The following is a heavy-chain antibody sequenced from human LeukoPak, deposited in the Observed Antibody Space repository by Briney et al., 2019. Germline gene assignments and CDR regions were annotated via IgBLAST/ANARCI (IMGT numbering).Heavy chain of an antibody. CDR2: VSQSGNT. CDR3: ARHLYYSASAFWYIDL. J-gene: IGHJ2*01. CDR1: GDSITSSDHY. Sequence: SETLSLTCTLSGDSITSSDHYWVWIRQSPGKGLEWIGSVSQSGNTYYSSSLKSRVTVSIDTSKNKFSLILTSVTAADTAQYYCARHLYYSASAFWYIDLWGRGTLVIVSP. V-gene: IGHV4-39*01. D-gene: IGHD3-10*01.